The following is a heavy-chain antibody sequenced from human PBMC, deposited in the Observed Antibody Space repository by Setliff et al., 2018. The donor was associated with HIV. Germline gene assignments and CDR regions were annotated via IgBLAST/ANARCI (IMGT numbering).Heavy chain of an antibody. CDR2: IYTSGNT. CDR1: GGSISSGSYY. D-gene: IGHD4-17*01. Sequence: PSETLSLTCTVSGGSISSGSYYWSWIRQPAGKGLEWIGHIYTSGNTNHNPSLNSRVTISVDTSENQFSLKLSSVTAADTAVYYCARGNSRRLRVHYYYYYMDVWGKGTTVTVSS. CDR3: ARGNSRRLRVHYYYYYMDV. V-gene: IGHV4-61*09. J-gene: IGHJ6*03.